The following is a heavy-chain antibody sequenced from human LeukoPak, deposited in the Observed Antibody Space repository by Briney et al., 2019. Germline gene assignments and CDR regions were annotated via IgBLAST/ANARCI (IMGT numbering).Heavy chain of an antibody. D-gene: IGHD3-22*01. Sequence: SQTLSLTCAVSGGSISSGGYSWSWIRQPPGTGLEWIGYIYHSGSTYYNPSLKSRVTISVDRSKNQFPLKLSSVTAADTAVYYCARGWYYYDSSGAFDIWGQGTMVTVSS. CDR1: GGSISSGGYS. CDR2: IYHSGST. J-gene: IGHJ3*02. CDR3: ARGWYYYDSSGAFDI. V-gene: IGHV4-30-2*01.